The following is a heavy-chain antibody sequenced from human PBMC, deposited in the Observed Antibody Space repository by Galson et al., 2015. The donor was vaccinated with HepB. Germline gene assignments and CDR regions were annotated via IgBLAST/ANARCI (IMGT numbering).Heavy chain of an antibody. V-gene: IGHV5-51*01. J-gene: IGHJ3*02. CDR1: GSSFTSYW. CDR3: ASHTKVPGFIVGDAFDI. Sequence: QSGAEVKKPGESLRISCKGSGSSFTSYWIGWVRQMPGKGLEWMGIIYPGDSDTRYSPSFQGQVTISADKSISTAYLQWSSLKASDTALYYCASHTKVPGFIVGDAFDIWGQGTMVTVSS. CDR2: IYPGDSDT. D-gene: IGHD2-21*01.